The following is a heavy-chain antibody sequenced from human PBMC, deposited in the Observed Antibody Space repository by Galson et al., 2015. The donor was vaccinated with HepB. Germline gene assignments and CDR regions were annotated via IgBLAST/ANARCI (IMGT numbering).Heavy chain of an antibody. CDR2: IWSDGSNK. D-gene: IGHD6-13*01. CDR3: ARSRIGVAGYFDY. CDR1: GFTFSTYG. J-gene: IGHJ4*02. Sequence: SLRVSCAASGFTFSTYGMHWVRQAPGKGLEWVAFIWSDGSNKNYADAVKGRFTVPRDNSENTQYLHMNSLRAEDTAGSYWARSRIGVAGYFDYWGQGTLVTVSS. V-gene: IGHV3-33*01.